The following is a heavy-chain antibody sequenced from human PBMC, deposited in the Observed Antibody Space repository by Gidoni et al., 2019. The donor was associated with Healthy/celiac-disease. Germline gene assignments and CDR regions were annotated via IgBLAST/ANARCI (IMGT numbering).Heavy chain of an antibody. V-gene: IGHV3-7*04. J-gene: IGHJ6*03. CDR1: GFTFSSYW. CDR3: ARAIVATRSGYMDV. CDR2: IKQDGSEK. D-gene: IGHD5-12*01. Sequence: EVQLVDSGVGLVQPGGSLRLSCAASGFTFSSYWMSWFRQAQGKGLEWVANIKQDGSEKYYVDSVKGRFTSSRDNAKNSLYRQMNSLRAEDKAVYYCARAIVATRSGYMDVWGKGTTVTVSS.